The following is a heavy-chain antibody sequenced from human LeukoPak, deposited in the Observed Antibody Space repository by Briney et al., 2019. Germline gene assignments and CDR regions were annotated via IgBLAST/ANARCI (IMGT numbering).Heavy chain of an antibody. CDR3: AREGYYDSSGYYFGY. D-gene: IGHD3-22*01. Sequence: ASVEVYCKASGYTFTGHYMHGVRQAPGQGLEWMGGINPNSGGTNYAQKFQGRVTLARDTSISTAYMELSRLRSDDTAVYYCAREGYYDSSGYYFGYWGQGTLVTVSS. CDR2: INPNSGGT. J-gene: IGHJ4*02. CDR1: GYTFTGHY. V-gene: IGHV1-2*02.